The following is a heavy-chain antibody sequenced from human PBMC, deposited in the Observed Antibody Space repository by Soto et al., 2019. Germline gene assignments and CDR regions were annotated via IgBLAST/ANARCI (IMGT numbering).Heavy chain of an antibody. CDR3: ARGYTAMPDFDY. CDR1: GYTFTGYY. Sequence: ASVKVSCQASGYTFTGYYMHWVRQAPGQGLEWMGWINPNSGGTNYAQKFQGWVTMTRDTSISTAYMELSRLRSDDTAVYYCARGYTAMPDFDYWGQGTLVTVSS. J-gene: IGHJ4*02. V-gene: IGHV1-2*04. CDR2: INPNSGGT. D-gene: IGHD5-18*01.